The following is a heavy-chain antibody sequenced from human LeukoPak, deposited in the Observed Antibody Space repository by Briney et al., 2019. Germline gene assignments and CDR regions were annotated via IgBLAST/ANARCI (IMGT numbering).Heavy chain of an antibody. Sequence: SETLSLTCTVSGCSISSYYWSWIRQPAGKGLEWIGRIYTSGSTNYNPSLKSRGTMSLATSKTKLSLKLSSVTAADTAVYYCARDRYYDSSGYYYIGYHYWGQGTLVTVSS. CDR3: ARDRYYDSSGYYYIGYHY. V-gene: IGHV4-4*07. CDR1: GCSISSYY. D-gene: IGHD3-22*01. J-gene: IGHJ4*02. CDR2: IYTSGST.